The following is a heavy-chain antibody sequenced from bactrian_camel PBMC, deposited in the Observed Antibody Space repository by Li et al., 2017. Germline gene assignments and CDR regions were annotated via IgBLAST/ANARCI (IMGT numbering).Heavy chain of an antibody. J-gene: IGHJ6*01. CDR3: ASAVEP. CDR2: INSGGGGST. Sequence: VQLVESGGGLVQPGGSLRLSCAASGLTFSSYLMSWVRQAPGKGLEWVSAINSGGGGSTYYADSVKGRFTISRDDAKNTLYLQLNSLKSEDTALYYCASAVEPWGLGTQVTVS. V-gene: IGHV3S40*01. CDR1: GLTFSSYL.